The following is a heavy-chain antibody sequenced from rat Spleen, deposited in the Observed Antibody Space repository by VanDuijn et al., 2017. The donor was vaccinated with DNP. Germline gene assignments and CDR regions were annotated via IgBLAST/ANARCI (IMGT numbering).Heavy chain of an antibody. Sequence: EVQLVESGGGPVQPGRSLKLSCVVSGLIFSNCWLTWMRQAPGKGLEWVASISSTGDNTYYSVSVKGRFSLSRNNATSTLYLKVNSLRSEDTATYYCTSNPHIRTAAPFDYWGQGVMVTVSS. D-gene: IGHD3-8*01. J-gene: IGHJ2*01. CDR1: GLIFSNCW. CDR3: TSNPHIRTAAPFDY. V-gene: IGHV5-31*01. CDR2: ISSTGDNT.